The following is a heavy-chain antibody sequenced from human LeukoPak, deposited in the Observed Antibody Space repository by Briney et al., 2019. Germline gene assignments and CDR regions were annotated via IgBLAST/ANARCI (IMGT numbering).Heavy chain of an antibody. V-gene: IGHV4-4*02. D-gene: IGHD3-22*01. J-gene: IGHJ4*02. CDR2: IYHSGST. CDR1: GGSISSSNW. Sequence: SETLSLTCAVSGGSISSSNWWSWVRQPPGKGLEWIGEIYHSGSTNYNPSLKSRVTISVDTSKNQFSLKLSSVTAADTAVYYCAREKEYYYDSSGYLSYFDYWGQGTLVTVSS. CDR3: AREKEYYYDSSGYLSYFDY.